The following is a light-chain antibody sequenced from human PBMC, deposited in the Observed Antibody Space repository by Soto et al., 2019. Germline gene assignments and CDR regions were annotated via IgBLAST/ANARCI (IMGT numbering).Light chain of an antibody. CDR2: KAS. CDR3: QQYSYYAT. Sequence: GDRVTITCRASQSISSWLAWYQQKPGEAPKLLIYKASKLADGVPSRFSGSGSGTEFTITVSSLQPDDFASYYCQQYSYYATFGQGTRVEIK. CDR1: QSISSW. V-gene: IGKV1-5*03. J-gene: IGKJ1*01.